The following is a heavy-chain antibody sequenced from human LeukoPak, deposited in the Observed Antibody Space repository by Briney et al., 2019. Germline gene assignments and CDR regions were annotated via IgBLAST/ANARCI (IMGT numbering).Heavy chain of an antibody. D-gene: IGHD6-13*01. CDR1: GYTFTNYY. V-gene: IGHV1-46*01. J-gene: IGHJ4*02. CDR3: ARGWYEGFGQSVDFDY. Sequence: ASVKVSCKASGYTFTNYYTHWVRQAPGQGLEWMGVINPSGGRTNYAQKFQGRVTMTRDTSTSTVYMELSSLRSEDTAVYYCARGWYEGFGQSVDFDYWGQGTLVTVSS. CDR2: INPSGGRT.